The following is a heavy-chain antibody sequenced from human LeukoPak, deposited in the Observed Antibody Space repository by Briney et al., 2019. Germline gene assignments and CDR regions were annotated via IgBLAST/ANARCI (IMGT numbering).Heavy chain of an antibody. CDR3: ARDLEQLVSYSNWFDP. Sequence: SETLSLTCTVSGGSISSYYWSWIRQPAGKGLEWIGRIYTSGSTNYNPPLKSRVTMSVDTSKNQFSLKLSSVTAADTAVYYCARDLEQLVSYSNWFDPWGQGTLVTVSS. D-gene: IGHD6-13*01. CDR1: GGSISSYY. V-gene: IGHV4-4*07. CDR2: IYTSGST. J-gene: IGHJ5*02.